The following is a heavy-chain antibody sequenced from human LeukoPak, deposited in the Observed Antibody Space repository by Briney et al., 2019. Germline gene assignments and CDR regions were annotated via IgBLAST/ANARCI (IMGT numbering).Heavy chain of an antibody. J-gene: IGHJ6*02. V-gene: IGHV4-61*02. CDR1: GGSISSGSYY. CDR2: IYTSGST. CDR3: ARSDIVVVPAAIPPHYYYYGMDV. Sequence: SETLSRTCTVSGGSISSGSYYWSWIRQPAGKGLEWIGRIYTSGSTNYNPSLKSRVTISVDTSKNQFSLKLSSVTAADTAVYYCARSDIVVVPAAIPPHYYYYGMDVWGQGTTVTVSS. D-gene: IGHD2-2*01.